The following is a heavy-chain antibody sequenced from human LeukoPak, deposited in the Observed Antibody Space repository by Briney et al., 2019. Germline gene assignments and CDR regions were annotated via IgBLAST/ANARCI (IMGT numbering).Heavy chain of an antibody. CDR3: AKELDYFYLDS. J-gene: IGHJ4*02. CDR2: INSDGINT. Sequence: GGSLRLSCAASGFTFSNYWMHWVRQAPGKGLVWVSRINSDGINTSYADSVKGRFTISRDNSKNTLYLQMNSLRAEDTAVYYCAKELDYFYLDSWGQGTLVTVSS. V-gene: IGHV3-74*01. D-gene: IGHD2-2*03. CDR1: GFTFSNYW.